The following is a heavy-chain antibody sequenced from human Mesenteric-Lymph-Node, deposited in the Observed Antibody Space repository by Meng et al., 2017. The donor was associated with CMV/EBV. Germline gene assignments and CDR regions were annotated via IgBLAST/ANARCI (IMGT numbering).Heavy chain of an antibody. CDR1: GFTFSSYE. V-gene: IGHV3-48*03. CDR3: AKIPTTDGMDV. J-gene: IGHJ6*02. D-gene: IGHD4-17*01. Sequence: GESLKISCVASGFTFSSYEMNWVRQAPGKGLEWVSYISSSGRTIYYADSVKGRFTISRDNAKNSLYLQMNSLRAEDTALYYCAKIPTTDGMDVWGQGTTVTVSS. CDR2: ISSSGRTI.